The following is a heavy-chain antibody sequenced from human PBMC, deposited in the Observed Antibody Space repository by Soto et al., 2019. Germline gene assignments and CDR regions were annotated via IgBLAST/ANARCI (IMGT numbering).Heavy chain of an antibody. CDR3: AHRHGSLFFGS. CDR2: IYWDDDK. Sequence: QLTLKESGPTLVRPTQTLTLTCPLSGFSLSTSGVGLGWIRQPPGKALECLALIYWDDDKRYSPTRKNRLTITKDTSRLQVILTMTNVDPVDTATYYCAHRHGSLFFGSWGQGTLVTVSS. CDR1: GFSLSTSGVG. J-gene: IGHJ4*02. D-gene: IGHD5-12*01. V-gene: IGHV2-5*02.